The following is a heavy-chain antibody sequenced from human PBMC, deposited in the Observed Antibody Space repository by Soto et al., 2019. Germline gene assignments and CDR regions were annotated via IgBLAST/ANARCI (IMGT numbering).Heavy chain of an antibody. Sequence: QVRLVESGGGVVQPGRSLRLSCAASGFIFSSYAMNWVRQVPGKGLEWVAVISYDGSDKSYADSVKGRFSISRDNSKNTLYLEMNSLRPEDTAVYYCAKDQGAWPPWLFDYWGQGTLVTVSS. D-gene: IGHD5-12*01. CDR3: AKDQGAWPPWLFDY. CDR2: ISYDGSDK. CDR1: GFIFSSYA. V-gene: IGHV3-30*18. J-gene: IGHJ4*02.